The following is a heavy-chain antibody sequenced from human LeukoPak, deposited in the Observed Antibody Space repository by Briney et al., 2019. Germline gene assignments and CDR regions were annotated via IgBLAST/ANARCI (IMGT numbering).Heavy chain of an antibody. CDR1: GFTFSSYW. D-gene: IGHD4-17*01. CDR2: IKQDGSEK. Sequence: PGGSLRLSCAASGFTFSSYWMSWVRQAPGKGLEWVANIKQDGSEKYYVDSVKGRFTISRDNAKNSLYLQMNSLRAEDTAVYYCARGPTTPYDYYYMDVWGKGTTVTVSS. J-gene: IGHJ6*03. V-gene: IGHV3-7*04. CDR3: ARGPTTPYDYYYMDV.